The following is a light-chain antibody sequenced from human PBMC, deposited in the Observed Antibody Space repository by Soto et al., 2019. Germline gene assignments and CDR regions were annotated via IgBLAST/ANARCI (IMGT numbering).Light chain of an antibody. Sequence: EIVLTQSPGTLSLSPGERATLSCRASQSVSSNYLAWYQQKPGQAPRLLIYGASSRATGIPDRFSGSGSGTEFTLNISRLEPEDFAVYYCQQYDSSPLTFGGGTKVEIK. CDR1: QSVSSNY. V-gene: IGKV3-20*01. J-gene: IGKJ4*01. CDR2: GAS. CDR3: QQYDSSPLT.